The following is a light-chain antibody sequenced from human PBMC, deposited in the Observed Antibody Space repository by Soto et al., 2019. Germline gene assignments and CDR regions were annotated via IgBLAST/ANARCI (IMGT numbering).Light chain of an antibody. CDR2: TTF. J-gene: IGKJ4*01. CDR1: QIVDSGH. Sequence: EIVLTQSPGTLSLSPGERATLSCRARQIVDSGHLAWYQQKPGQAPRLLIYTTFNRATGIPDRFSGSGSGTDFTLTISRLEPEDFALYFCQQYAGSPFTFGGGTRVEIK. V-gene: IGKV3-20*01. CDR3: QQYAGSPFT.